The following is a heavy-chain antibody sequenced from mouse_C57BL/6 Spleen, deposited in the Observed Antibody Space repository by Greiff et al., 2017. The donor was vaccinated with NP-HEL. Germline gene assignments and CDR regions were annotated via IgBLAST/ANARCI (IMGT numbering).Heavy chain of an antibody. D-gene: IGHD4-1*01. Sequence: QVQLKESGAELAKPGASVKLSCKASGYTFTSYWMHWVKQRPGQGLEWIGYINPSSGYTKYNQKFKDKATLTADKSSSTAYMQLSSLTYVDAAVYYCARSLTGTFAYWGQGTLVTVSA. CDR2: INPSSGYT. V-gene: IGHV1-7*01. CDR3: ARSLTGTFAY. J-gene: IGHJ3*01. CDR1: GYTFTSYW.